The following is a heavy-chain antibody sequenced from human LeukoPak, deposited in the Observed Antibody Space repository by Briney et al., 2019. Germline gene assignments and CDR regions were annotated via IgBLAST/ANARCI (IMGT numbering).Heavy chain of an antibody. V-gene: IGHV3-21*01. J-gene: IGHJ4*02. CDR2: ISSSSSYI. D-gene: IGHD6-19*01. Sequence: GGSLRLSCTVSGFTFGDYSMNWVRQAPGKGLEWVSSISSSSSYIYYADSVKGRFTISRDNAKNSLYLQMNSLRAEDTAVYYCARDGAVAGSFDYWGQGTLVTVSS. CDR3: ARDGAVAGSFDY. CDR1: GFTFGDYS.